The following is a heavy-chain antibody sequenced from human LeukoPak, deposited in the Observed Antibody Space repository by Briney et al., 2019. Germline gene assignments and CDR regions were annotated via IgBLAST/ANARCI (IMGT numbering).Heavy chain of an antibody. Sequence: SETLSLTCAVYGGSFSGYYWSWIRQPPGKGLEWIGEINHSGSTNYNPSLKSRVTISVDTPKNQFSLKLSSVTAADTAVYYRARARTGYSSSWYMSWFDPWGQGTLVTVSS. J-gene: IGHJ5*02. D-gene: IGHD6-13*01. CDR2: INHSGST. CDR3: ARARTGYSSSWYMSWFDP. V-gene: IGHV4-34*01. CDR1: GGSFSGYY.